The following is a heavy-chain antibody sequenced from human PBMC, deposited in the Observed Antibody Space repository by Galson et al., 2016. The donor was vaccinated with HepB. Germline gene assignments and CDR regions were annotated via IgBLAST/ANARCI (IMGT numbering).Heavy chain of an antibody. D-gene: IGHD6-13*01. CDR1: GYTFTGHY. V-gene: IGHV1-2*02. J-gene: IGHJ1*01. CDR3: ARDAGPIAEYFQH. CDR2: INPYSGGT. Sequence: SVKVSCKASGYTFTGHYIHWVRQAPGQGLEWMGWINPYSGGTNYAQKFQGRVTMTRDTSISTAYMELSRLRSDDTAVFYCARDAGPIAEYFQHWGQGTLVTVSS.